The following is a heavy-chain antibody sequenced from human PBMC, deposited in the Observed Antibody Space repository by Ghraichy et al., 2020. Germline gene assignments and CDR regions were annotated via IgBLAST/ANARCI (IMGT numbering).Heavy chain of an antibody. D-gene: IGHD2-15*01. J-gene: IGHJ5*02. Sequence: SETLSLTCTVSGGSISSYYWSWFRQPPWKGLEWIGYIYYSGSTNYNPPLKNRVTISVDTSKNQFSLKLSSVTAADTAVYYCARNLVVPDNNWFDPWGQGTLVTVSS. CDR1: GGSISSYY. CDR3: ARNLVVPDNNWFDP. CDR2: IYYSGST. V-gene: IGHV4-59*01.